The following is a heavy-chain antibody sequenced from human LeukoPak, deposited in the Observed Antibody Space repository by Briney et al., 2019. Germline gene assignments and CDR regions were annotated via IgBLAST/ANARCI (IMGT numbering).Heavy chain of an antibody. CDR1: GFTFSSYT. J-gene: IGHJ4*02. V-gene: IGHV3-21*01. CDR3: ARDISDDY. Sequence: KPGGSVRLSCAASGFTFSSYTMNWVRQGPGEGLEWVSSISTSSSYIHYADSVKGRLTISRDNAKNSLYLQMNSLRAEDTAVYYCARDISDDYWGQGTLVTVSS. D-gene: IGHD1-26*01. CDR2: ISTSSSYI.